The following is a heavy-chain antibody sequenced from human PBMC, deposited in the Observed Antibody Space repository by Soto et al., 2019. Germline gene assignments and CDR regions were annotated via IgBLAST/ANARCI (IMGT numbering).Heavy chain of an antibody. CDR2: IYYSGST. V-gene: IGHV4-31*03. Sequence: QVQLQESGPGLVKPSQTLSLTCTVSGGSISSGGYYWSWIRQHPGKGLEWIGYIYYSGSTYYNPSLKSRVTISVDTSMNRCSLKLSSVTAAHTAVYYCARGGCSGGSCYQRVSAFDIWGQGTMVTVSS. D-gene: IGHD2-15*01. J-gene: IGHJ3*02. CDR1: GGSISSGGYY. CDR3: ARGGCSGGSCYQRVSAFDI.